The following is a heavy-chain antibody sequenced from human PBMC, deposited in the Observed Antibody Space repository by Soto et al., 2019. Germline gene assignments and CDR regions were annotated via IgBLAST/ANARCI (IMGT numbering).Heavy chain of an antibody. J-gene: IGHJ4*02. V-gene: IGHV3-23*01. CDR3: AKDRDIVLMVYAETLGLFDY. Sequence: GSLRLSCAASGFTFSSYAMSWVRQAPGKGLEWVSAISGSGGSTYYADSVKGRFTISRDNSKNTLYLQMNSLRAEDTAVYYCAKDRDIVLMVYAETLGLFDYWGQGTLVTVSS. CDR2: ISGSGGST. CDR1: GFTFSSYA. D-gene: IGHD2-8*01.